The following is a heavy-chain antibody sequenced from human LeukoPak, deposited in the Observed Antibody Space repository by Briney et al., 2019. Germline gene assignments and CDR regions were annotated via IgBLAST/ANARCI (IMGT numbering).Heavy chain of an antibody. V-gene: IGHV2-5*02. J-gene: IGHJ4*02. CDR3: ARLHFYVHKGWSRAFDS. CDR2: IYWDDER. D-gene: IGHD3-10*02. CDR1: GFSLGTIGEG. Sequence: SGPTLVRPTATLTLTWNFSGFSLGTIGEGVGWIRQPPGKALEGLALIYWDDERRFNPSLRSRLTISKDTSRSRVVLTVTDMGPLDTATYFSARLHFYVHKGWSRAFDSWGQGTLVTVSS.